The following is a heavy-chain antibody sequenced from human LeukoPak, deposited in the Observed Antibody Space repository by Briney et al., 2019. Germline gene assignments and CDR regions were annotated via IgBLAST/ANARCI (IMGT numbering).Heavy chain of an antibody. J-gene: IGHJ4*02. CDR1: GGSFSGYY. V-gene: IGHV4-34*01. D-gene: IGHD5-24*01. Sequence: SETLSLTCAVYGGSFSGYYWSWICQPPGKGLEWIGEINHSGSTNYNPSLKSRVTISVDTSKNQFSLKLSSVTAADTAVYYCARHVVWLQNPPPSADYWGQGTLVTVSS. CDR2: INHSGST. CDR3: ARHVVWLQNPPPSADY.